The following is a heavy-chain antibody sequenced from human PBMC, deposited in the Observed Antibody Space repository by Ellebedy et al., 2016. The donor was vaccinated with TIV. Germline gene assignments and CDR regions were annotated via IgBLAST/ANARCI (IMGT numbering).Heavy chain of an antibody. V-gene: IGHV3-48*02. D-gene: IGHD1-1*01. Sequence: GESLKISXAASAFALNNYWMHWVRQAPGKGLEWVSYISRSSGTIYYADSVKGRFTISRDNAKNSLYLQMNSLRDEDTAVYYCARDPQTGMVFHYYMDVWGKGTTVTVSS. J-gene: IGHJ6*03. CDR3: ARDPQTGMVFHYYMDV. CDR2: ISRSSGTI. CDR1: AFALNNYW.